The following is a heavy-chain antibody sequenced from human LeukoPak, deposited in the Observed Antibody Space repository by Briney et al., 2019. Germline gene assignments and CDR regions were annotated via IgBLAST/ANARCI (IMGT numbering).Heavy chain of an antibody. CDR1: GGSFSGYY. V-gene: IGHV4-34*01. J-gene: IGHJ6*03. D-gene: IGHD2-15*01. CDR2: INHSGST. Sequence: SETLSLTCAVYGGSFSGYYWSWIRQPPGKGLEWIGEINHSGSTNYNPSLKSRVTISVDTSKNQFSLKLSSVTAADTAVYYCARHSRTYYYMDVWGKGTTVTVSS. CDR3: ARHSRTYYYMDV.